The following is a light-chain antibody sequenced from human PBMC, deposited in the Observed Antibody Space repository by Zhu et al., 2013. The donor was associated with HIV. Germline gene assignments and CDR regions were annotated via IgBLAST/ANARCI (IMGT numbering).Light chain of an antibody. CDR3: AVWDAMLQAVL. CDR1: RSNIGGSG. CDR2: SDD. J-gene: IGLJ2*01. V-gene: IGLV1-36*01. Sequence: QPVLTQPPSVSAAPGQRAYISCSGSRSNIGGSGVTWYQHLPGKVPSLLIYSDDLLASGVSDRFSGAKSGTSASLAISGLQSGDEADYYCAVWDAMLQAVLFGGGTKLTVL.